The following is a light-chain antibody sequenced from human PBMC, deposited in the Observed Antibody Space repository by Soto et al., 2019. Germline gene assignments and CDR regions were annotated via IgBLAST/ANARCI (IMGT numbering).Light chain of an antibody. J-gene: IGLJ1*01. V-gene: IGLV1-47*01. CDR3: AAWDDSLSGLYV. CDR1: SSNIGSNS. CDR2: RNN. Sequence: QSVLTQPPSASGTPGQRVTISCSGSSSNIGSNSVYWYQQFPGTAPKLLIYRNNQRPSGVPDRFSGSKSGTSASLAISGLRSEDEADYYCAAWDDSLSGLYVFGTGTKGTVL.